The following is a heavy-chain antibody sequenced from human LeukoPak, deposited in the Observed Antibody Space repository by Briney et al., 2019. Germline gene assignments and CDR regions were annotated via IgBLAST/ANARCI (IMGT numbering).Heavy chain of an antibody. Sequence: GGSLRLSCAASGFTFSDYYMSWIRQAPGKGLEWVSYITSSGNAIYHADSVKGRFTISRDNAKNSLFLQMNSLRAEDTAVYYCARGGYRDFWSEFGDYWGKGTLVTVSS. J-gene: IGHJ4*02. CDR1: GFTFSDYY. V-gene: IGHV3-11*04. CDR3: ARGGYRDFWSEFGDY. CDR2: ITSSGNAI. D-gene: IGHD3-3*01.